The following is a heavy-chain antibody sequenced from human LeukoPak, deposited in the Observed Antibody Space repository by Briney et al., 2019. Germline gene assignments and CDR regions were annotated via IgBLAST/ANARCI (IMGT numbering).Heavy chain of an antibody. Sequence: PSETLSLTCTVSGGSISSSSYYWGWIRQPPGKGLEWIGSIYYSGSTYYNPSLKSRVTISVDTSKNQFSLKLSSVTAADTAVYYCARGHSSSWSKFINDAFDIWGQGTMVTVSS. CDR3: ARGHSSSWSKFINDAFDI. CDR2: IYYSGST. J-gene: IGHJ3*02. CDR1: GGSISSSSYY. D-gene: IGHD6-13*01. V-gene: IGHV4-39*07.